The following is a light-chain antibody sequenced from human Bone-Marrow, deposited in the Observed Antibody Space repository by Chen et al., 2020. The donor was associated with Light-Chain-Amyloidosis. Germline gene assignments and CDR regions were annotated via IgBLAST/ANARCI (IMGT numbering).Light chain of an antibody. CDR2: QDT. J-gene: IGLJ2*01. V-gene: IGLV3-1*01. Sequence: SSELTQPPSVSVSPGQTANITCSGDKLGDKYVCWYQQKPGQSPFVVIYQDTKRPSGIPERFSGSNSGSTATLTISGTQTMDEADYYCQAWDSSTVVFGGGTRLTVL. CDR3: QAWDSSTVV. CDR1: KLGDKY.